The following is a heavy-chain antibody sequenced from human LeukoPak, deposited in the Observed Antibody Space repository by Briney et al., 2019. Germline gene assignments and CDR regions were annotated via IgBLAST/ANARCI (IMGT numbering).Heavy chain of an antibody. CDR1: GYTFTGYY. Sequence: ASVKVSCKASGYTFTGYYMHWVRQAPGQGLERMGWINPNGGGTNYAQKFQGRVTMTRDTSISTAYMELSRLRSDDTAVYYCAREYDSSGYSYYGMDVWGQGTTVTVSS. CDR2: INPNGGGT. J-gene: IGHJ6*02. V-gene: IGHV1-2*02. D-gene: IGHD3-22*01. CDR3: AREYDSSGYSYYGMDV.